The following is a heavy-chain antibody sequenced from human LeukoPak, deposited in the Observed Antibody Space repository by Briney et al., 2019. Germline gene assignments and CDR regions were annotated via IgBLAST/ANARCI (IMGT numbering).Heavy chain of an antibody. CDR3: ARDPAAAGTDY. CDR2: IYYSGST. CDR1: GGSISSSSYY. V-gene: IGHV4-39*07. J-gene: IGHJ4*02. Sequence: SETLSLTCTVSGGSISSSSYYWGWIRQPPGKGLEWIGNIYYSGSTYYNPSLKSRVTISVDPSKNQFSLKLRSVTAADTAVYYCARDPAAAGTDYWGQGTLVTVSS. D-gene: IGHD6-13*01.